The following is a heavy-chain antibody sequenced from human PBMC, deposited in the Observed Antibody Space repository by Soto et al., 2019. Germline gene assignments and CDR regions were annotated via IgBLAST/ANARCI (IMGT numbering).Heavy chain of an antibody. Sequence: SETLSLTCTVSGGSISSYYWSWIRQPPGKGLEWIGYIYYSGSTNYNPSLKSRVTISVDTSKNQFSLKLSSVTAADTAVYYCARDSLYQFQRGTIEYYYYGMDVWGQGTTVTVSS. CDR1: GGSISSYY. V-gene: IGHV4-59*01. J-gene: IGHJ6*02. CDR2: IYYSGST. D-gene: IGHD3-16*01. CDR3: ARDSLYQFQRGTIEYYYYGMDV.